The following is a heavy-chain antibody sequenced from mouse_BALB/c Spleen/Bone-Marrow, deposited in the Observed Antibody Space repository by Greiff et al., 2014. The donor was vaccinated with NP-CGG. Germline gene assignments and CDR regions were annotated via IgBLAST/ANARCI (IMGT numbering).Heavy chain of an antibody. V-gene: IGHV14-3*02. CDR1: GFSIKDTY. CDR3: ANYHYGSSLFAY. D-gene: IGHD1-1*01. CDR2: IDPANGNT. J-gene: IGHJ3*01. Sequence: VQLKESGAELVKPGASVKLSCTASGFSIKDTYMHWVKQRPEQGLEWIGRIDPANGNTKYDPKFQGKATITADTSSNTAYLQLSSLTSEDTAVYYCANYHYGSSLFAYWGQGTLVTVSA.